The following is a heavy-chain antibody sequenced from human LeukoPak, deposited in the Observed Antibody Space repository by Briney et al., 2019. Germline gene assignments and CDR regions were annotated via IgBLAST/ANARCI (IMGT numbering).Heavy chain of an antibody. V-gene: IGHV3-21*01. J-gene: IGHJ4*02. Sequence: PGGSLRLSCAASGFTFSSYSMNWVRQAPGKGLEWASSIGSSSPYIYYADSLKGRFIISRDNSKNSLFLQMNSLRAEDTAVYYCARDADILTAYSFDYWGQGTLVTVSS. D-gene: IGHD3-9*01. CDR1: GFTFSSYS. CDR3: ARDADILTAYSFDY. CDR2: IGSSSPYI.